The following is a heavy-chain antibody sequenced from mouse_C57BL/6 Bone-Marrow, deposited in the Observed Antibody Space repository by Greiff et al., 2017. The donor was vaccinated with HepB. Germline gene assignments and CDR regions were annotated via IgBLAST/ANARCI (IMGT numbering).Heavy chain of an antibody. CDR3: TNYYGSSLDY. Sequence: EVKLQESGAELVRPGASVKLSCTASGFNIKDDYMHWVKQRPEQGLEWIGWIDPENGDTEYASKFQGKATITADTSSNTAYLQLSSLTSEDTAVYYCTNYYGSSLDYWGQGTTLTVSS. J-gene: IGHJ2*01. CDR1: GFNIKDDY. D-gene: IGHD1-1*01. V-gene: IGHV14-4*01. CDR2: IDPENGDT.